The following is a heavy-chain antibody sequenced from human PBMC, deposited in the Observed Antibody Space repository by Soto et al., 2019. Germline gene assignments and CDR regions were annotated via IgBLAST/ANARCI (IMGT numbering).Heavy chain of an antibody. Sequence: PLEALKISCKRSVYSFTGYWIGSVPQLSGKGLEWVGIIYAGDSDIRYSPSLQGQVTISADKYISTAFLQWSSLKASVTAMYYCATPSTNGVHFDYWGQGTLVAVSS. CDR3: ATPSTNGVHFDY. CDR2: IYAGDSDI. V-gene: IGHV5-51*01. D-gene: IGHD2-8*01. CDR1: VYSFTGYW. J-gene: IGHJ4*02.